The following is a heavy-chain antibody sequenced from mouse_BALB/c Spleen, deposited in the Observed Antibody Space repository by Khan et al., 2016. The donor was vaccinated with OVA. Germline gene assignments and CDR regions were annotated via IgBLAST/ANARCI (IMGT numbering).Heavy chain of an antibody. CDR3: ARQSYYGYALDY. J-gene: IGHJ4*01. D-gene: IGHD1-1*01. CDR1: GYSITSNYA. V-gene: IGHV3-2*02. Sequence: EVQLQESGPSLVKPSQSLSLTCTVTGYSITSNYAWSWIRQFPGSKLEWMGYISYSGATNYNPSLKSRISVTRDSSENQFFLQLSSVTTEDTATYFCARQSYYGYALDYWGQGTSVTVSS. CDR2: ISYSGAT.